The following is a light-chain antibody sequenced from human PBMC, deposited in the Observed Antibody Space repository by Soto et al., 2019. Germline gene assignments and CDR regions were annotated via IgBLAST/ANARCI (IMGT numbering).Light chain of an antibody. J-gene: IGLJ1*01. CDR2: DVS. CDR1: SSDVGNYNL. Sequence: LTQPASVSGSPGQSVTISCTGTSSDVGNYNLVSWYQQHPGKAPKFLIFDVSKRPSGASDRFTGSKSGNTASLTISGLQAEDEADYYCCSFAGNSAYVFGSGTKVTVL. CDR3: CSFAGNSAYV. V-gene: IGLV2-23*02.